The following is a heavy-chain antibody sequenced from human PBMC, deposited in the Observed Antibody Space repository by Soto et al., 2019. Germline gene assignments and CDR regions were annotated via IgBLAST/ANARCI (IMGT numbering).Heavy chain of an antibody. Sequence: GGSLRLSCAASGFTFSSYGMHWVRQAPGKGLEWVAVIWYDGSNKYYADSVKGRFTISRDNSKNTLYLQMNSLRAEDTAVYYCARGSVGISARRPYYFDYWGQGTLVTVSS. J-gene: IGHJ4*02. CDR2: IWYDGSNK. CDR3: ARGSVGISARRPYYFDY. V-gene: IGHV3-33*01. CDR1: GFTFSSYG. D-gene: IGHD6-6*01.